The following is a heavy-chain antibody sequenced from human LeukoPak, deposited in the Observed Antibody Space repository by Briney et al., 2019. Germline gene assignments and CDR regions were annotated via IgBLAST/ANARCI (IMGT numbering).Heavy chain of an antibody. D-gene: IGHD5-24*01. Sequence: SETLSLTCIVSGVSIGSYYWSWIRQPPGKGLEWIGYIHYSGSTNYNPSLKSRVTISVDTSKNQFSLKLRSVTAADTAVYYCAREAREGHVFDIWGQGTMVTVSS. CDR3: AREAREGHVFDI. CDR1: GVSIGSYY. V-gene: IGHV4-59*01. J-gene: IGHJ3*02. CDR2: IHYSGST.